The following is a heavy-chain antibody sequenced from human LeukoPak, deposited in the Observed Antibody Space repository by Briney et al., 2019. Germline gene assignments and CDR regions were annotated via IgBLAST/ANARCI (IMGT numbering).Heavy chain of an antibody. Sequence: GGSLRLSCAASGFTFSSYGIHWVRQAPGTGLEWVAFIRYDGSNKYYADSVKGRFTISRDNSKNTLFLQMNSLRAEDTAVYYCAKGPALTTGRITMIVAHLDYWGQGTLVTVSS. D-gene: IGHD3-22*01. V-gene: IGHV3-30*02. J-gene: IGHJ4*02. CDR2: IRYDGSNK. CDR3: AKGPALTTGRITMIVAHLDY. CDR1: GFTFSSYG.